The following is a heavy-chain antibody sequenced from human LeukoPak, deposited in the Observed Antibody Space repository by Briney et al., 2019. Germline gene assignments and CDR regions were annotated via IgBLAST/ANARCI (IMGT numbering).Heavy chain of an antibody. J-gene: IGHJ2*01. CDR3: AKDSGVIAGHWYFDL. D-gene: IGHD3-10*01. CDR1: GFTFSNYG. CDR2: ISDDGSNK. V-gene: IGHV3-30*18. Sequence: AGSLRLSCTASGFTFSNYGMHGGRQAPGKGLDWVAIISDDGSNKYYADSVQGRVTISRDNSKNTLYLQVSSLRDEDTAVYYCAKDSGVIAGHWYFDLWGRGTVVSVSS.